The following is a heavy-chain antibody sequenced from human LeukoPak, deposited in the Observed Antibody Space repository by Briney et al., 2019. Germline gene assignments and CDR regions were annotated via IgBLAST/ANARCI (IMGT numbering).Heavy chain of an antibody. V-gene: IGHV4-38-2*02. CDR1: GYSISSGYY. CDR2: IYHSGST. D-gene: IGHD2-15*01. J-gene: IGHJ3*02. Sequence: SETLSLTCTVSGYSISSGYYWGWIRQPPGKGLEWIGSIYHSGSTYYNPSLKSRGTISVDTSKNQFSLKLSSVTAADTAVYYCARVVGSLRVDAFDIWGQGTMVTVSS. CDR3: ARVVGSLRVDAFDI.